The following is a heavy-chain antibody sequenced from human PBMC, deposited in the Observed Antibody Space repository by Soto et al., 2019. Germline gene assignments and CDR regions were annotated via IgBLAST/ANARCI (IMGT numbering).Heavy chain of an antibody. Sequence: SETLSLTCAVYGGSFSGYYWSWIRQPPGKGLEWIGRIYTSGSTNYNPSLKSRVTMSVDTSKNQFSLKLSSVTAADTAVYYCARGRRYCSSTSCYGDYFDYWGQGTLVTVSS. CDR2: IYTSGST. CDR3: ARGRRYCSSTSCYGDYFDY. V-gene: IGHV4-59*10. D-gene: IGHD2-2*01. J-gene: IGHJ4*02. CDR1: GGSFSGYY.